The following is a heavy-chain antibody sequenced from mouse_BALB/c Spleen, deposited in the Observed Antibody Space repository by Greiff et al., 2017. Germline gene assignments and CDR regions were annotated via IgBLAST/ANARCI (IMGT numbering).Heavy chain of an antibody. V-gene: IGHV1-14*01. D-gene: IGHD1-2*01. CDR1: GYTFTSYV. Sequence: EVKLVESGPELVKPGASVKMSCKASGYTFTSYVMHWVKQKPGQGLEWIGYINPYNDGTKYNEKFKGKATLTSDKSSSTAYMELSSLTSEDSAVYYCARGQLRPWYFDVWGAGTTVTVSS. CDR2: INPYNDGT. CDR3: ARGQLRPWYFDV. J-gene: IGHJ1*01.